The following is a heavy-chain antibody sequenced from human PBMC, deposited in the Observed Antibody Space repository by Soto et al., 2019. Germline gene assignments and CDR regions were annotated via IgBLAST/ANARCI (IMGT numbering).Heavy chain of an antibody. CDR2: IYYSGST. Sequence: QVQLQESGPGLVKPSQTLSLTCTVSGGSISSGGYYWSWIRQHPGKGLEWIGYIYYSGSTYYNPSLKRRVTISVDTSKNQFSLKLSSVTAADTAVYYCAREYYYDSSGYSRTYYFDYWGQGTLVTVSS. V-gene: IGHV4-31*03. J-gene: IGHJ4*02. CDR3: AREYYYDSSGYSRTYYFDY. D-gene: IGHD3-22*01. CDR1: GGSISSGGYY.